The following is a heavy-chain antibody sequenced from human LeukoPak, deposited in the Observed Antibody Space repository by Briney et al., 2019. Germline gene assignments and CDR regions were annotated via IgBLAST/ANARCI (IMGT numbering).Heavy chain of an antibody. CDR1: GYIFTPHH. Sequence: ASVKVSCKTSGYIFTPHHIHWMRRAPGQGLELLGWVSAANNPEYSQKFQGRVVITRDASATTSYLELNSLRSEDTAVYYCAMSVEMPPIPSLDYWGQGTLVTVSS. J-gene: IGHJ4*02. D-gene: IGHD5-24*01. CDR3: AMSVEMPPIPSLDY. V-gene: IGHV1-3*01. CDR2: VSAANNP.